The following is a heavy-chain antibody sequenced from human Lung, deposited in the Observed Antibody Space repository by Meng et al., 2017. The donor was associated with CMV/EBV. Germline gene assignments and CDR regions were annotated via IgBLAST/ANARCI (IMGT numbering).Heavy chain of an antibody. J-gene: IGHJ4*02. CDR2: LSSSSSYI. CDR1: GFTFSSYS. V-gene: IGHV3-21*01. CDR3: ARDWLGEGGLDY. Sequence: GESLKISCAASGFTFSSYSMNWVRQAPGKGLEWVSSLSSSSSYIYYTDSVKGRFTISRDNAKKSLYLQMNSLRIEDTAVYYCARDWLGEGGLDYWGQGTLVTVSS. D-gene: IGHD3-16*01.